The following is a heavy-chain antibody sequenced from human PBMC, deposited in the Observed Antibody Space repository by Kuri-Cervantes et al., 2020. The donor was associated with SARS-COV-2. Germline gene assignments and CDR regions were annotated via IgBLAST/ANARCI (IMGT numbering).Heavy chain of an antibody. D-gene: IGHD6-13*01. CDR1: GFTFSSYG. Sequence: GESLKISCAASGFTFSSYGMHWVRQAPGKGLEWVAFIRYDGSNKYYADSVKGRFTISRDNSKNTLYLQMNSLRAEDTAVYYCAKGKIAAAGFGVDYWGQGTLVTVSS. J-gene: IGHJ4*02. CDR2: IRYDGSNK. CDR3: AKGKIAAAGFGVDY. V-gene: IGHV3-30*02.